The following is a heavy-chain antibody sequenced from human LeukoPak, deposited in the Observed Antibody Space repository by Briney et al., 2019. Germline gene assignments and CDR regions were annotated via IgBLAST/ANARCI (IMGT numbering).Heavy chain of an antibody. CDR1: GFFFSNYW. D-gene: IGHD3-22*01. CDR2: IKEDESEK. Sequence: GGSLRLSCAASGFFFSNYWMSWVRPAPGKGLEWVANIKEDESEKYYVNSVKGRFTISRDNAKNSLSLQTNSLRAEDTAVYYCARGLGTTVTNEYYYDSSGYYDGGLDYWGQGTLVTVSS. V-gene: IGHV3-7*02. CDR3: ARGLGTTVTNEYYYDSSGYYDGGLDY. J-gene: IGHJ4*02.